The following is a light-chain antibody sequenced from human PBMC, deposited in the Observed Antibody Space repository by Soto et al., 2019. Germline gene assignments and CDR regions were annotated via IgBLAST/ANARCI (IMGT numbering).Light chain of an antibody. CDR2: ANN. Sequence: QSVLTQPPSVSGAPGQRVTISCTGSNSNIGAGYDVHWYQQLPGTAPKLLIFANNNRPSGVPDRFSGSKSDTSASLAITGLQAEDEADYYCQSYDSRLSGSVVFGGGTQLTVL. CDR3: QSYDSRLSGSVV. V-gene: IGLV1-40*01. J-gene: IGLJ2*01. CDR1: NSNIGAGYD.